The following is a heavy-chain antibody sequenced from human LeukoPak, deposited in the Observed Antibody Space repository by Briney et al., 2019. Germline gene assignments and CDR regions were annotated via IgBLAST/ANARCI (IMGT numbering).Heavy chain of an antibody. Sequence: PSETLSLTCAVSGGSISSGGYSWSWIRQPPGKGLEWIGYIYYSGSTNYNPSLKSRVTISVDTSKNQFSLKLSSVTAADTAVYYCARSDIAAAAFDYWGQGTLVTVSS. D-gene: IGHD6-13*01. J-gene: IGHJ4*02. V-gene: IGHV4-61*08. CDR3: ARSDIAAAAFDY. CDR1: GGSISSGGYS. CDR2: IYYSGST.